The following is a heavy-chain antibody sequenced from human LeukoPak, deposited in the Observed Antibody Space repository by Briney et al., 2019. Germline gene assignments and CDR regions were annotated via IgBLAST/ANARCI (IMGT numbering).Heavy chain of an antibody. CDR1: GGSISSGDYY. CDR2: IYYSGST. V-gene: IGHV4-30-4*01. Sequence: EPSETLSLTCTVSGGSISSGDYYWSWIRQPPGKGLEWIGYIYYSGSTYYNPSLKSRVTISVDTSKNQFSLKLSSVTAADTAVYYCARARREDGDYENYFDYWGQGTLVTVSS. D-gene: IGHD4-17*01. CDR3: ARARREDGDYENYFDY. J-gene: IGHJ4*02.